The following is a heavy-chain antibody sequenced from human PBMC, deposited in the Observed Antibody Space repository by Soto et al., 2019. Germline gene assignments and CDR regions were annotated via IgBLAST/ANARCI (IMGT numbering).Heavy chain of an antibody. CDR1: GYTFTSYG. V-gene: IGHV1-18*01. J-gene: IGHJ3*02. CDR3: ARSIIGYCSGGSWYAYFDI. Sequence: QVQLVQSGAEVKKPGASVKVSCKASGYTFTSYGISWVRQAPGQGLEWMGWISAYNGNTNYAQKLQGRVTMTTDTSTSTAYMELRSLRSDDTAAYYCARSIIGYCSGGSWYAYFDIWGQGTMVTVSS. D-gene: IGHD2-15*01. CDR2: ISAYNGNT.